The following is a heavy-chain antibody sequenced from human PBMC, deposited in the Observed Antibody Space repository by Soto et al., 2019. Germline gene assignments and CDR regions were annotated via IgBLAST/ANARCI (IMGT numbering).Heavy chain of an antibody. Sequence: QVQLQQWGAGLLKPSETLSLTCAVYGGSFSGYYWSWIRQPPGKGLEWIGEINHSGSTNYNPSLRSRVTISVDTSKTQFSLKLSSVTAADTAVYYCARGLYCSGGSCYGGAAFDIWGQGTMVTVSS. V-gene: IGHV4-34*01. CDR2: INHSGST. D-gene: IGHD2-15*01. J-gene: IGHJ3*02. CDR1: GGSFSGYY. CDR3: ARGLYCSGGSCYGGAAFDI.